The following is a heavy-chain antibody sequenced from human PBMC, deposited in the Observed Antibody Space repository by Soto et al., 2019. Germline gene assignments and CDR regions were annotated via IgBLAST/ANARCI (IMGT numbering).Heavy chain of an antibody. J-gene: IGHJ4*02. Sequence: GGSLRLSCAASGFTFSSYAMHWVRQAPGKGLEWVAVISYDGSNKYYADSVKGRFTISRDNSKNTLYLQMNSLRAEDTAVYYCARDPSRDGYNCPEYWGQGTLVTVSS. CDR1: GFTFSSYA. CDR3: ARDPSRDGYNCPEY. CDR2: ISYDGSNK. V-gene: IGHV3-30-3*01. D-gene: IGHD5-12*01.